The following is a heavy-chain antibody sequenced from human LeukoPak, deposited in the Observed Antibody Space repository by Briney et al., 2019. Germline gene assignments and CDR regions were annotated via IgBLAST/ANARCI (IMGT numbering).Heavy chain of an antibody. V-gene: IGHV3-21*01. CDR1: GFTFSSYS. CDR2: ISSSSSYI. Sequence: GGSLRLSCAASGFTFSSYSMNWVRQAPGKGLEWVSSISSSSSYIYYSDSVKGRFTISRDNAKNSLYLQMNSLRAEDTAVYYCARDHGVHCSGGSCTAFDIWGQGTMVTVSS. D-gene: IGHD2-15*01. CDR3: ARDHGVHCSGGSCTAFDI. J-gene: IGHJ3*02.